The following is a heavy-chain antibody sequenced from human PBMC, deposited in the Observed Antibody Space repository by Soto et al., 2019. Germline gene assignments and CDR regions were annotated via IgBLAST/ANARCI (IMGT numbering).Heavy chain of an antibody. CDR2: IDPSDSYT. Sequence: PGESLKISCKGSGYSFTSYWISWVRQMPGKGLEWMGRIDPSDSYTNYSPSFQGHVTISADKSISTAYLQWSSLKASDTAMYYCARLAPKGCSSTSCYYYYYGMDVWGQGTTVTVSS. J-gene: IGHJ6*02. CDR1: GYSFTSYW. D-gene: IGHD2-2*01. V-gene: IGHV5-10-1*01. CDR3: ARLAPKGCSSTSCYYYYYGMDV.